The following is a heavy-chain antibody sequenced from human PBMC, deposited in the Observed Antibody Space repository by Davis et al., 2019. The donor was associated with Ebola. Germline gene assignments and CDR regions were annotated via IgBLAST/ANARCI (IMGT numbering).Heavy chain of an antibody. J-gene: IGHJ5*01. CDR3: ARGRGVVVTAHGWFDP. CDR2: IYHSGST. D-gene: IGHD2-21*02. V-gene: IGHV4-4*02. Sequence: MPSETLSLTCGVSGGSISSNNWWSWVRQPPGKGLEWIGEIYHSGSTDYNPSLKSRVTISVDTSKNQFSLKLSSVTAADTAVYYCARGRGVVVTAHGWFDPWGQGTTVTVSS. CDR1: GGSISSNNW.